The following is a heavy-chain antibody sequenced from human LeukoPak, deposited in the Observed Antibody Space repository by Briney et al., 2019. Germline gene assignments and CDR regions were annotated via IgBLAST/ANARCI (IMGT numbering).Heavy chain of an antibody. D-gene: IGHD3-9*01. CDR1: GXSISSYY. V-gene: IGHV4-59*01. CDR2: ISQSGGT. CDR3: ARDGGKGWLWFDY. J-gene: IGHJ4*02. Sequence: PSETLSLTCTVSGXSISSYYWSWIRQPPGKGLEWIGYISQSGGTNYNPSFKSRVTISVDTSKNQFSLKLSSVTAADTAVYYCARDGGKGWLWFDYWGQGTLVTVSS.